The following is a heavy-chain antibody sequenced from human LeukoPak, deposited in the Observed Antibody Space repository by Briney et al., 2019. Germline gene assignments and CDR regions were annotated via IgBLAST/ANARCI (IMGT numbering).Heavy chain of an antibody. CDR3: ARDSGYYYDSSGYYRKGPFDY. CDR1: GYTFTGYY. J-gene: IGHJ4*02. CDR2: INPNSGGT. V-gene: IGHV1-2*02. Sequence: ASVKVSCKASGYTFTGYYMHWVRQAPGQELEWMGWINPNSGGTNYAQKFQGRVTMTRDTSISTAYMELSRLRSDDTAVYYCARDSGYYYDSSGYYRKGPFDYWGQGTLVTVSS. D-gene: IGHD3-22*01.